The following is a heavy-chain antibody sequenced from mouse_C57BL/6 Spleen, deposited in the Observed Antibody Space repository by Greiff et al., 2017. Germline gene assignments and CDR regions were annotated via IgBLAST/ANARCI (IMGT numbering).Heavy chain of an antibody. CDR1: GYAFSSSW. V-gene: IGHV1-82*01. CDR3: AREKGYASYYFDY. D-gene: IGHD3-2*02. CDR2: IYPGNGDT. J-gene: IGHJ2*01. Sequence: QVQLKEPGPELVKPGASVKISCKASGYAFSSSWMNWVKQRPGQGLEWIGLIYPGNGDTNYNGKFKGKATLTAGKSSSTASMQLSSLTSEDSAVYFCAREKGYASYYFDYWGQGTTLTVSS.